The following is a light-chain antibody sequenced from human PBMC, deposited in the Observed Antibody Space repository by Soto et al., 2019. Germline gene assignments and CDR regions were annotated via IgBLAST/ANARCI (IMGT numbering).Light chain of an antibody. CDR1: QTVNNNY. CDR2: GAS. CDR3: LQHNTYPRT. J-gene: IGKJ1*01. Sequence: EIVLTQSPGTLSLSPGERATLSCRASQTVNNNYLAWYQQRPGQAPRLLISGASSRATGIPDRFTGSGSGTEFSLTISSLQPEDSATYYCLQHNTYPRTFGQGTKV. V-gene: IGKV3-20*01.